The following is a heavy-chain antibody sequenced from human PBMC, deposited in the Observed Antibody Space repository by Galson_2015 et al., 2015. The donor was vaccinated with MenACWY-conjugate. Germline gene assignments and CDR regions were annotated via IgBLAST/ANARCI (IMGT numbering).Heavy chain of an antibody. J-gene: IGHJ4*02. CDR1: GFTFSSYW. Sequence: SLRLSCAASGFTFSSYWMHWVRQTPGKGLVWVSRINSDGSSTSYADSVKGRFTISRDNAKNTLYLQMNSLRAEDTAVYYCARGGLGLTLYYFDYWGQGTLVTVSS. V-gene: IGHV3-74*01. D-gene: IGHD3-16*01. CDR2: INSDGSST. CDR3: ARGGLGLTLYYFDY.